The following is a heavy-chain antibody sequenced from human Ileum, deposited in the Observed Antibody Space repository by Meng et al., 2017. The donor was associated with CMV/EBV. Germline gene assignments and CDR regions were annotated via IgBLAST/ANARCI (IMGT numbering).Heavy chain of an antibody. CDR3: ARGHYDSF. V-gene: IGHV3-11*06. CDR2: ISRDNTYT. J-gene: IGHJ4*02. CDR1: GFSFSDFH. D-gene: IGHD3-22*01. Sequence: VSLVESGGDLVKPGGYLRVSCGASGFSFSDFHMSWIRQAPGKGPEWVSFISRDNTYTNYADSVKGRFTISRDNAKNLLFLQMNSLRVEDTALYYCARGHYDSFWGRGTLVTVSS.